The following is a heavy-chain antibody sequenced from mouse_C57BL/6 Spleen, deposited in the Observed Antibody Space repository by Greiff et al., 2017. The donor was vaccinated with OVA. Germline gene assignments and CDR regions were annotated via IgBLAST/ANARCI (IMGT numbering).Heavy chain of an antibody. CDR3: ARDSSGLYYYAMDY. J-gene: IGHJ4*01. Sequence: VQLQESGPELVKPGASVKISCKASGYAFSSSWMNWVKQRPGKGLEWIGRIYPGDGDTNSHGKFKGKATLTADKSSSTAYMQLSSRTSEDSAVYFCARDSSGLYYYAMDYWGQGTSVTVSS. D-gene: IGHD3-2*02. V-gene: IGHV1-82*01. CDR2: IYPGDGDT. CDR1: GYAFSSSW.